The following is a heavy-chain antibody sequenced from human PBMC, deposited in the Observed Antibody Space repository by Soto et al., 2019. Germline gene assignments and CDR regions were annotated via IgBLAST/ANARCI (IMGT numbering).Heavy chain of an antibody. V-gene: IGHV1-2*04. Sequence: ASVKVSCKASGYTFTGYYMHWVRQAPGQGLEWMGWINPNSGGTNYAQKFQGWVTMTRDTSISTAYMELSRLRSDDTAVYYCARALPHSSSSYDAFDIWGQGTMVTVSS. J-gene: IGHJ3*02. CDR1: GYTFTGYY. CDR2: INPNSGGT. CDR3: ARALPHSSSSYDAFDI. D-gene: IGHD6-6*01.